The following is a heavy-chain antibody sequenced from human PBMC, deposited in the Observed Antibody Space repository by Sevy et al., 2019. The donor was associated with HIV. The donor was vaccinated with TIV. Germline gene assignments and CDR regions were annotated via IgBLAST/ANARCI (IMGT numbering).Heavy chain of an antibody. CDR2: ISNTGDSE. CDR1: GFRFSSFE. V-gene: IGHV3-48*03. J-gene: IGHJ4*02. D-gene: IGHD4-17*01. Sequence: GGSLRLSCAASGFRFSSFEMSWVRQAPGKGLEWVSYISNTGDSEYYSDSVKGRFTISRDNARNSLYLQMSSLRAEDTAIYYCTRDLPPSATTVAHFDYWGQGTLVTVSS. CDR3: TRDLPPSATTVAHFDY.